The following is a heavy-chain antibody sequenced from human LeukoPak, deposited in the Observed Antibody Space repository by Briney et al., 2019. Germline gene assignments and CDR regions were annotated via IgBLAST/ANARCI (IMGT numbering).Heavy chain of an antibody. CDR2: INHSGSS. CDR1: GGSFSGYY. CDR3: ARLSITIFYPHYMDV. D-gene: IGHD3-9*01. Sequence: PSETLSLTCAVYGGSFSGYYWSWIRQPPGKGLEWIGEINHSGSSNYNPSLKSRVTISVDTSKKKFSLKLSSVTAADTAVYYCARLSITIFYPHYMDVWGRGTTVTVSS. V-gene: IGHV4-34*01. J-gene: IGHJ6*03.